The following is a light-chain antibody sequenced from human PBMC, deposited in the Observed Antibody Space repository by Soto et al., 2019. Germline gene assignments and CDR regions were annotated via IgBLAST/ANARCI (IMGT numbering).Light chain of an antibody. CDR2: VSSDGSH. CDR3: QTWDTGIQV. CDR1: SGHISYA. Sequence: QLVLTQSPSASASLGASVELTCTLSSGHISYAIAWHQQQPEKGPRYLMKVSSDGSHTNGDGIPDRFSGSSSGTERYLTISSLQSEDEADYYCQTWDTGIQVFGTGTKVTVL. V-gene: IGLV4-69*01. J-gene: IGLJ1*01.